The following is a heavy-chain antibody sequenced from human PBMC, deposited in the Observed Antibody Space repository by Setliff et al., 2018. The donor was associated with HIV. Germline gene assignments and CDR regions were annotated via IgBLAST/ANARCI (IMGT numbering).Heavy chain of an antibody. J-gene: IGHJ6*03. V-gene: IGHV4-38-2*01. CDR3: ARHDGMKAARRYNNDYMDV. CDR1: GYSISSGSY. Sequence: SETLSLTCVVSGYSISSGSYWGWIRQPPGKGLEWIGSIFHSGSTSYNPSLKSRVTISVDTSKNQFSLNLNSVTAADTAVYYCARHDGMKAARRYNNDYMDVWGKGTTVTVSS. D-gene: IGHD6-6*01. CDR2: IFHSGST.